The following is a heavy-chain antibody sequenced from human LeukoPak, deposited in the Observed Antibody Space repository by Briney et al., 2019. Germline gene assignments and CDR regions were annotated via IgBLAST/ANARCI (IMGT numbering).Heavy chain of an antibody. CDR3: ARDSGAAGAHY. CDR1: GYSFTNYA. D-gene: IGHD6-13*01. Sequence: ASVKVSCKASGYSFTNYALQWVRQAPGQRLEWMGWINAGNSDTKYSQKFQGRVTITRDTSASTAYMELSSLRSEDTAVYYCARDSGAAGAHYWGQGTLVTVSS. CDR2: INAGNSDT. V-gene: IGHV1-3*01. J-gene: IGHJ4*02.